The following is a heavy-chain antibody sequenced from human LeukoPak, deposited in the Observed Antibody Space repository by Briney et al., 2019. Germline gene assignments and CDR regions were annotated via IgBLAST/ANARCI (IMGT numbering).Heavy chain of an antibody. CDR3: ARDGDYESYYFYYMDV. D-gene: IGHD4-17*01. Sequence: ASVRVSCKASGYTFTGYYMHWVRQAPGQGLEWMGWINPSSGGTNYAQKFQGRVTMTRDTSISTAYMELSRLRSDDTAVYYCARDGDYESYYFYYMDVWGKGTTVTVSS. CDR2: INPSSGGT. J-gene: IGHJ6*03. CDR1: GYTFTGYY. V-gene: IGHV1-2*02.